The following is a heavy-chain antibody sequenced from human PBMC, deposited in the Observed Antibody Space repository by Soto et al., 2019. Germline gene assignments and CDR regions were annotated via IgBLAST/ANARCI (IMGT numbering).Heavy chain of an antibody. CDR3: ARVGGYYGDYPNFDY. J-gene: IGHJ4*02. CDR2: IYYTGST. Sequence: SETLSLTCTVSGGSISIFYWTWIRHPPGKGLEWIGNIYYTGSTNYNPSRKSRVTISVDTSKNQFSLKVTSVTAADTAVYYCARVGGYYGDYPNFDYWGQGTLVTVSS. CDR1: GGSISIFY. D-gene: IGHD4-17*01. V-gene: IGHV4-59*01.